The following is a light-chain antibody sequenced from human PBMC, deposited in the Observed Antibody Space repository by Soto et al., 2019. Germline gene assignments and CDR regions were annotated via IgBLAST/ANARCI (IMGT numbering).Light chain of an antibody. J-gene: IGLJ3*02. CDR1: NSDIGNYNY. V-gene: IGLV2-11*01. CDR3: CSYAGKYTFWV. Sequence: QSVLTQPRSVSGSPGQSVTISCTGTNSDIGNYNYVSWYQQHPGKAPKVMIYDVSRRPSWVPDRFSGSKSGNTASLTISGLQAEDEADYYCCSYAGKYTFWVFVGGTKLTVL. CDR2: DVS.